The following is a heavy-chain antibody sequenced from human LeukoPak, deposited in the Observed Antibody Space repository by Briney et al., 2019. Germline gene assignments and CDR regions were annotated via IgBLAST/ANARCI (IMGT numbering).Heavy chain of an antibody. V-gene: IGHV1-8*01. D-gene: IGHD3-10*01. CDR3: ARSPFLWFGELYYYYMDV. CDR1: GYTFTSSD. Sequence: ASVKVSCKASGYTFTSSDINWVRQATGQGLEWMGWMNPNSGNTGYAQKFQGRVTMTRNTSISTAYMELSSLRSEDTAVYYCARSPFLWFGELYYYYMDVWGKGTTVTVSS. CDR2: MNPNSGNT. J-gene: IGHJ6*03.